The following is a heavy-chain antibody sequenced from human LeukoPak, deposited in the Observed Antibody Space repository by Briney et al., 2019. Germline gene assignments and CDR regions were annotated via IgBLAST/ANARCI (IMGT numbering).Heavy chain of an antibody. Sequence: SETLSLTCAVYGGSFSGYYWSWIRQPPGKGLEWIGEINHSGSTNYYPSLKSRVTISVDTSKNQFSLKLSSVTAADTAVYYCARSRYCSGGNCYSGTDAFDIWGQGIMVTVSS. J-gene: IGHJ3*02. D-gene: IGHD2-15*01. CDR2: INHSGST. CDR1: GGSFSGYY. V-gene: IGHV4-34*01. CDR3: ARSRYCSGGNCYSGTDAFDI.